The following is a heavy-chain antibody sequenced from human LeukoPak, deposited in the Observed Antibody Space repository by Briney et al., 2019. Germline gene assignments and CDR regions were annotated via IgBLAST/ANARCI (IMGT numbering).Heavy chain of an antibody. CDR2: IYHSGST. CDR3: ARDINDFGVPTHEY. Sequence: SETLSLTCTASGGSISSGGYYWSWIRQPPGKGLEWIGYIYHSGSTYYNPSLKSRVTISVDRSKNQFSLKLSSVTAADTAVYYCARDINDFGVPTHEYWGQGTLVTVSS. J-gene: IGHJ4*02. D-gene: IGHD3-3*01. V-gene: IGHV4-30-2*01. CDR1: GGSISSGGYY.